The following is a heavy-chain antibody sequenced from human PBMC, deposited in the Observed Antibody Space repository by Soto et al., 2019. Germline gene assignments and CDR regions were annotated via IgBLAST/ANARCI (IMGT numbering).Heavy chain of an antibody. CDR2: IYYSGST. D-gene: IGHD7-27*01. V-gene: IGHV4-59*01. Sequence: SETLSLTCSGSGGSISSYYWSWIRQPPGKGLEWIGYIYYSGSTNYNPSLKSRVTISVDTSKNQFSLKLSSVTAADTAVYYCARVSNFLGISYWGQGTLVIVSS. CDR3: ARVSNFLGISY. J-gene: IGHJ4*02. CDR1: GGSISSYY.